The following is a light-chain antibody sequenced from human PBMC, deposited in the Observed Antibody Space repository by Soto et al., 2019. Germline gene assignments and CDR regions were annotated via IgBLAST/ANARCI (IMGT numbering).Light chain of an antibody. CDR1: QSIASN. V-gene: IGKV3-15*01. CDR2: GTS. CDR3: QQYNKWRT. J-gene: IGKJ1*01. Sequence: EIVMTQSPATLSVSPGESATLSCRASQSIASNLAWYQQRPGQAPRLLIYGTSTRATGIPARFSGSGSGTEFTLTIDSLQSEDFAVYYCQQYNKWRTFGQGTKGDIK.